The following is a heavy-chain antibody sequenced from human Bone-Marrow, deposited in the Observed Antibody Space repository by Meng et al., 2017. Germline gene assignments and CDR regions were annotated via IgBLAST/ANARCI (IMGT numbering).Heavy chain of an antibody. CDR1: GGSISSSNW. D-gene: IGHD5-24*01. V-gene: IGHV4-4*02. CDR2: MYHSGTT. CDR3: ARRRDGYGWFDP. J-gene: IGHJ5*02. Sequence: QVQLQESGPGLVKPSGTLSLTCAVSGGSISSSNWWNWVRQPPGKGLEWIGEMYHSGTTSYNPSLKSQSTISVDKSKNQFSLKLSSVTAADTAVYYCARRRDGYGWFDPWGQGTLVTVSS.